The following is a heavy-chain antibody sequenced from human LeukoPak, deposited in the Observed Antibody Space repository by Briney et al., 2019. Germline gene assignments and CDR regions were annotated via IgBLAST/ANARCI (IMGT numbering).Heavy chain of an antibody. V-gene: IGHV3-64*04. Sequence: GGSLRLSCSASGFTFSSYAMHWDRQAPGKGLEYVSTISSNGGSTYYADSVKGRFTISRDNSKNTLYLQMNSLRAEDTAVYYCASGRRGIIAAGLDYWGQGTLVTVSS. J-gene: IGHJ4*02. D-gene: IGHD6-13*01. CDR3: ASGRRGIIAAGLDY. CDR1: GFTFSSYA. CDR2: ISSNGGST.